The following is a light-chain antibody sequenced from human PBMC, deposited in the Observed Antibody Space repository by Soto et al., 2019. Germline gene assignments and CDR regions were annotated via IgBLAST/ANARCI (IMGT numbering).Light chain of an antibody. CDR3: QRYKSYS. CDR2: HAS. Sequence: DIKMTQSPSTLPASVGERATITCRASQSISKWLAWYQQKPGTAPKVLIDHASDLQSGVPSRCSGSGSGTEFTLTSSSLQPDDVATYYCQRYKSYSFGQGTMVEIK. J-gene: IGKJ1*01. V-gene: IGKV1-5*01. CDR1: QSISKW.